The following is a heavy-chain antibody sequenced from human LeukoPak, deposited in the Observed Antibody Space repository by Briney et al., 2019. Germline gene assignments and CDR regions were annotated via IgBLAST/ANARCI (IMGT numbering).Heavy chain of an antibody. J-gene: IGHJ3*02. CDR1: GFTFSSYG. Sequence: GRSLRLSCAASGFTFSSYGINWARQAPGKGLEWVSYSSSSGSTIKYADSVKGRFTISRGNAKNSLYLQMNSLRAEDTALYHCVRSHWRAGDAFDIWGQGTMVIVSS. V-gene: IGHV3-48*03. D-gene: IGHD1-1*01. CDR2: SSSSGSTI. CDR3: VRSHWRAGDAFDI.